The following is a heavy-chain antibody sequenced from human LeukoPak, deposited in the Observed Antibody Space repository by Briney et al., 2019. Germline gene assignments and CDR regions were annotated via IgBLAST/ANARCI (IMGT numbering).Heavy chain of an antibody. Sequence: GGSLRLSCAASGFIFDDYTVYWVRQRPGKGLEWVSTISWNGDKTYYGDSVMGRFTISRDNSINSLFLQMNSLTNEDTALYYCAKGAAIGQYYYMDVWGRGTTVTVS. CDR1: GFIFDDYT. CDR2: ISWNGDKT. CDR3: AKGAAIGQYYYMDV. V-gene: IGHV3-43*01. J-gene: IGHJ6*03. D-gene: IGHD6-25*01.